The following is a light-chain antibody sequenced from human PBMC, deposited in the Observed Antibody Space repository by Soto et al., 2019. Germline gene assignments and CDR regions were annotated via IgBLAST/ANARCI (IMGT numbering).Light chain of an antibody. CDR2: GAF. CDR3: HQYGTSPRT. Sequence: EIVLTQSPGNLSFSPGERATLSCRASQSVSSNYLAWYQHKPGQAPRLLIYGAFSRATGIPDMFSGGGFGADFTLTISRLEPEDCAVYYCHQYGTSPRTFGQGTKVDIK. V-gene: IGKV3-20*01. J-gene: IGKJ1*01. CDR1: QSVSSNY.